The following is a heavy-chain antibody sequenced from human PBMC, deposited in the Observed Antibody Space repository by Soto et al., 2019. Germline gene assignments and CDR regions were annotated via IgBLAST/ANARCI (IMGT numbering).Heavy chain of an antibody. J-gene: IGHJ6*02. CDR3: ARYILTGHYGNYYDYTMDV. D-gene: IGHD3-9*01. V-gene: IGHV1-18*01. Sequence: QAPLVQSGGEVKKPGASVKVSCKASGYTFSSYGISWVRQAPGQGLEWMGWISAYNGNTNYAQKLQGRVTLTTDTSTSTAYMELRSLRSDDTAVYYWARYILTGHYGNYYDYTMDVWGQGTTVTVSS. CDR2: ISAYNGNT. CDR1: GYTFSSYG.